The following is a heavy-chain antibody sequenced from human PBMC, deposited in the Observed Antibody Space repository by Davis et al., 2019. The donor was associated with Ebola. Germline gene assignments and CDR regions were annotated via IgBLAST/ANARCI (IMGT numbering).Heavy chain of an antibody. J-gene: IGHJ6*02. D-gene: IGHD3-16*01. CDR1: GFTFSNAW. V-gene: IGHV3-15*07. Sequence: GESLKIPCVASGFTFSNAWMAWVRQASGKGPEWVGRIKTNGDGGTVAYAAPVKGRLTIPRDDAEQTLYLEMNSLKTEDTAVYYCTTDPGMMITFGGVVSHYGMDVWGQGTTVSVSS. CDR3: TTDPGMMITFGGVVSHYGMDV. CDR2: IKTNGDGGTV.